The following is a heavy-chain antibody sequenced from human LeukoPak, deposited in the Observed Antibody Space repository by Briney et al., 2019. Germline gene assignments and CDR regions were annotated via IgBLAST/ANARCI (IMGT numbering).Heavy chain of an antibody. CDR3: AREGHAFDI. J-gene: IGHJ3*02. Sequence: SETLSLTCTVSGYSISSGYYWGWIRPPPGKGLEWIGSIYHSGSTYYNPSLKSRVTISVDTSKNQFSLKLSSVTAADTAVYYCAREGHAFDIWGQGTMVTVSS. CDR2: IYHSGST. V-gene: IGHV4-38-2*02. CDR1: GYSISSGYY.